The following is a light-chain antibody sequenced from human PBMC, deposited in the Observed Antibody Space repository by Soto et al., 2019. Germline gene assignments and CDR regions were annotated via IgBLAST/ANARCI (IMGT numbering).Light chain of an antibody. V-gene: IGLV2-14*01. CDR3: SSYTSSSTYVV. Sequence: QSALTQPASVSGSPGPSITISGTGTSSDVGGYNYVSWYQQHPGKAPKLMVYDVSNRPSGVSNRFSGSKSGNTASLTISGLQAEDEADYYCSSYTSSSTYVVFGGGTKVTVL. J-gene: IGLJ2*01. CDR2: DVS. CDR1: SSDVGGYNY.